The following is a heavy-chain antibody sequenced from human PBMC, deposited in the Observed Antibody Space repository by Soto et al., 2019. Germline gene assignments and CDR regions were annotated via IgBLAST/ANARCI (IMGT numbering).Heavy chain of an antibody. Sequence: SETLSLTCGVSGGTIRSPDWWTWIRQPPGKGLEWIGYIFYSGNTYFNPSLKSRVTLSVDTSKNQFSLNLSSVTAADTAVYYCVRYCSTTKCPFDYWGQGTLVTVS. J-gene: IGHJ4*02. CDR3: VRYCSTTKCPFDY. CDR2: IFYSGNT. D-gene: IGHD2-2*01. CDR1: GGTIRSPDW. V-gene: IGHV4-30-4*01.